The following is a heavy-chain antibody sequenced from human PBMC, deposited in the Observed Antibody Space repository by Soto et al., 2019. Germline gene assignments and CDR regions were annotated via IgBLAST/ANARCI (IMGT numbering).Heavy chain of an antibody. D-gene: IGHD3-16*01. CDR2: ISGSGGST. CDR1: GFTFSSYA. Sequence: GGSLRLSCATSGFTFSSYAMSWVRQAPGKGLEWVSAISGSGGSTYYADSVKGRFTISRDNSKNTLYLQMNSLRAEDTAVYYCAGGLGEHPYYYGMDVWGQGTTVTVSS. CDR3: AGGLGEHPYYYGMDV. V-gene: IGHV3-23*01. J-gene: IGHJ6*02.